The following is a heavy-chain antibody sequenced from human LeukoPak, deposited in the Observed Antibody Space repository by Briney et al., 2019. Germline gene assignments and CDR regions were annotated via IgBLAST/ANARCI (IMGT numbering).Heavy chain of an antibody. CDR2: IIPIFGTA. CDR1: GGTFSSYA. J-gene: IGHJ4*02. CDR3: ARAPGGYCSSTSCRETDY. D-gene: IGHD2-2*01. Sequence: SVKVSCKASGGTFSSYAISWVRQAPGQGREWMGGIIPIFGTANYAQKFQGRVTITADESTSTAYMELSSLRSEDTAVYYCARAPGGYCSSTSCRETDYWGQGTLVTVSS. V-gene: IGHV1-69*13.